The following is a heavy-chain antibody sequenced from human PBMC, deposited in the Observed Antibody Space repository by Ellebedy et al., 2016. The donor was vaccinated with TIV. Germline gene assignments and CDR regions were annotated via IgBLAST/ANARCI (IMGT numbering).Heavy chain of an antibody. CDR3: ARADYDSSGYWFEVGTLFRFDP. CDR1: GFTFSSYA. V-gene: IGHV3-30-3*01. Sequence: GGSLRLSXAASGFTFSSYAMHWVRQAPGKGLEWVAVISYDGSNKYYADSVKGRFTISRDNSKNTLYLQMNSLRAEDTAVYYCARADYDSSGYWFEVGTLFRFDPWGQGTLVTVSS. D-gene: IGHD3-22*01. CDR2: ISYDGSNK. J-gene: IGHJ5*02.